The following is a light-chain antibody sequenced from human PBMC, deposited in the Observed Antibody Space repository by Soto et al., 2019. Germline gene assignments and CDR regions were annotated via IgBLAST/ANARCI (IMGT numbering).Light chain of an antibody. J-gene: IGKJ1*01. CDR2: RTS. Sequence: EIVMTPSPATLSVSPGERATLSCRASQSISSNLAWYQQKPGQAPRLLMFRTSSRATGFPARFSGSGSGTEFNLTIRSLEPEDFAAYYCQKRSNWPRKCGQGTKGDIK. CDR1: QSISSN. V-gene: IGKV3-15*01. CDR3: QKRSNWPRK.